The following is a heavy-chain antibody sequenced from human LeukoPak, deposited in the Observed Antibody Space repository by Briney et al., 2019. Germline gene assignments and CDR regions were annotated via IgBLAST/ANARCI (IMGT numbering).Heavy chain of an antibody. D-gene: IGHD5-12*01. V-gene: IGHV3-30*04. J-gene: IGHJ6*03. Sequence: PGGSLRLSCAASGFTFSSYAMHWVRQAPGKGLEWVAVISYDGSNKYYADSVKGRFTISRDNSKNTLYLQMNSLRAEDTAVYYCARDRDRIVATGYYYYMDVWGKGTTVTVSS. CDR1: GFTFSSYA. CDR3: ARDRDRIVATGYYYYMDV. CDR2: ISYDGSNK.